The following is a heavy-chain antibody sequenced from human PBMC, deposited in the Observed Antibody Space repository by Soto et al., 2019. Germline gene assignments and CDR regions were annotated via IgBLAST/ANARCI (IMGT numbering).Heavy chain of an antibody. CDR2: ISGSGGST. Sequence: GGSLRLSCAASGFTFSSYAMSWVRQAPGKGLEWVSAISGSGGSTYYADSVKGRFTISRDNSRNTLYLQMNSLRAEDTAVYYCAKSHQTGTTLAPFDYWGQGTLVIVSS. CDR3: AKSHQTGTTLAPFDY. J-gene: IGHJ4*02. D-gene: IGHD1-7*01. CDR1: GFTFSSYA. V-gene: IGHV3-23*01.